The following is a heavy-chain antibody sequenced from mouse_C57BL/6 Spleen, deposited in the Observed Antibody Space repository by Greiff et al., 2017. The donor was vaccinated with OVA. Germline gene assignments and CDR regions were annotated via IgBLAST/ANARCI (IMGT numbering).Heavy chain of an antibody. CDR3: ARGDDYSLDD. D-gene: IGHD2-4*01. CDR2: IYPGSGNT. CDR1: GYTFTDYY. V-gene: IGHV1-76*01. J-gene: IGHJ2*01. Sequence: VQLQQSGAELVRPGASVKLSCKASGYTFTDYYINWVKQRPGQGLEWIARIYPGSGNTYYNEKFKGKATLTAEKSSSPAYMQLSSLTSEDSAVYFCARGDDYSLDDWGQGTTLTVSS.